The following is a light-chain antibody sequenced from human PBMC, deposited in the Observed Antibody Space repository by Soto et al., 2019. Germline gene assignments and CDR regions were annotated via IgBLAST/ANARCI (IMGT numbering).Light chain of an antibody. CDR2: DVS. J-gene: IGLJ1*01. Sequence: QSVLTQPASVSGSPGQSITISCTGTSSDVGGYNYVSWYQQHPGKAPKLMIYDVSDRPSGVSNRFSGSKSGNTASPTISGLQAEDEADYYCCSYTSSSTPNYVFGIGTKVTVL. V-gene: IGLV2-14*01. CDR1: SSDVGGYNY. CDR3: CSYTSSSTPNYV.